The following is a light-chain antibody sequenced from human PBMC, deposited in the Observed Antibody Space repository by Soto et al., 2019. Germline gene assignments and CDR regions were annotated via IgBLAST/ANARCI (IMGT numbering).Light chain of an antibody. J-gene: IGKJ2*01. V-gene: IGKV3-20*01. CDR2: GAP. CDR1: QRVSNSY. Sequence: EIVLTQSPGTLSLSPGETATLSCRASQRVSNSYLAWYQKKPGQAPRLLIYGAPSRAAGIPDRFSGSGSGTYFTRTTGSLAPDGFGVDYCHQYGGSAPFTFGQGTKVEI. CDR3: HQYGGSAPFT.